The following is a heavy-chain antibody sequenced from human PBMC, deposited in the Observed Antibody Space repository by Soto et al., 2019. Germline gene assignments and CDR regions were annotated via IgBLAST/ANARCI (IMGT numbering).Heavy chain of an antibody. CDR2: INPTGGGT. J-gene: IGHJ6*02. Sequence: ASVKVSCKASGYNFPKQYIHWVREAPGQGPEWMAIINPTGGGTIYAQKFQGRVTMTRDTSTRTAYMDLSSLRSEDTAVYYCARVRLITAGPFIYQGMDVWGQEPTVTLSS. D-gene: IGHD1-20*01. CDR1: GYNFPKQY. CDR3: ARVRLITAGPFIYQGMDV. V-gene: IGHV1-46*01.